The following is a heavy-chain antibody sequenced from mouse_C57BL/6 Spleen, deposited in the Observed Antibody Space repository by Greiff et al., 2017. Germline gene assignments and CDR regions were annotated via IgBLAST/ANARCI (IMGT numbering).Heavy chain of an antibody. J-gene: IGHJ1*03. CDR3: ARDHGRGYFDV. V-gene: IGHV3-6*01. Sequence: EVKLMESGPGLVKPSQSLSLTCSVTGYSITSGYYWNWIRQFPGNKLEWMGYISYDGSNNYNPPLKNRISITRDTSKNQFFLKLNSVTTEDTAAYYCARDHGRGYFDVWGTGTTVTVSS. CDR1: GYSITSGYY. CDR2: ISYDGSN. D-gene: IGHD1-1*01.